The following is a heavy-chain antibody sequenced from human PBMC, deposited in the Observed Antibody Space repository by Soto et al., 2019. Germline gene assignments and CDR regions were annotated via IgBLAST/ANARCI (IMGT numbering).Heavy chain of an antibody. J-gene: IGHJ6*02. CDR3: ARSNQVGVPRVWYYYYGMDV. Sequence: SETLSLTCAVYGGSFSGYYWSWIRQPPGKGLEWIGEINHSGSTNYNPSLKSRVTISVDTSKNQFSLKLSSVTAADTAVYYCARSNQVGVPRVWYYYYGMDVWGQGTTVTVSS. CDR1: GGSFSGYY. V-gene: IGHV4-34*01. D-gene: IGHD3-16*01. CDR2: INHSGST.